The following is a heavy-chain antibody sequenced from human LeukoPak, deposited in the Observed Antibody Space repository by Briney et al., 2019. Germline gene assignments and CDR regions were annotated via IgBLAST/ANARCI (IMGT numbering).Heavy chain of an antibody. V-gene: IGHV4-59*04. CDR2: IYHSGST. Sequence: PSETLSLTCTVSGGSISSYYRSWIRQPPGKGLEWIGSIYHSGSTYYNPSLKSRVTISVDTSKNQFSLKLSSVTAADTAVYYCATDSSSYPGGDYWGQGTLVTVSS. CDR3: ATDSSSYPGGDY. J-gene: IGHJ4*02. D-gene: IGHD6-13*01. CDR1: GGSISSYY.